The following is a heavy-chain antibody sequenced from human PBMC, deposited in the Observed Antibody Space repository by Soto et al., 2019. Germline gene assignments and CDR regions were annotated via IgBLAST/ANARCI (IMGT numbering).Heavy chain of an antibody. CDR2: IYYSGST. J-gene: IGHJ6*02. V-gene: IGHV4-39*01. Sequence: NPSETLSLTCTVSGGSISSSSYYWGWIRQPPGKGLEWIGSIYYSGSTYYNPSLKSRVTISVDTSKNQFSLKLSSVTAADTAMYYCARHNIIYYYYGMDVWGQGTTVTVSS. CDR3: ARHNIIYYYYGMDV. CDR1: GGSISSSSYY.